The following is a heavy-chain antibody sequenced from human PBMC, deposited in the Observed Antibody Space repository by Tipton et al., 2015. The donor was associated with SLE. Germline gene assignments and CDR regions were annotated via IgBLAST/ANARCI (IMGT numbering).Heavy chain of an antibody. CDR2: INHSGST. CDR3: AREAVGSGFGAFDI. V-gene: IGHV4-34*01. J-gene: IGHJ3*02. CDR1: GGSFSGYY. Sequence: LRLSCAVYGGSFSGYYWSWIRQPPGKGLEWIGEINHSGSTNHNPSLKSRVTISVDTSKNQLSLKLSAVTAADTAVYYCAREAVGSGFGAFDIWGQGTMVTVSS. D-gene: IGHD3-3*01.